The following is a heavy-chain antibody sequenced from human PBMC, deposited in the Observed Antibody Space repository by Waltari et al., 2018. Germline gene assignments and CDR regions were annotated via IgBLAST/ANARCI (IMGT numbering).Heavy chain of an antibody. Sequence: QVQLQQWGAGLLKPSETLSLTCAFYGGSFSGYFGSWNRQPPGRGREWSGEINHSGSTNYNPSLKSRVTISVDTSKNQFSLKLSSVTAADTAVYYCARERGYCSSTSCYYGYYYYYGMDVWGQGTTVTVSS. CDR1: GGSFSGYF. J-gene: IGHJ6*02. V-gene: IGHV4-34*01. CDR2: INHSGST. D-gene: IGHD2-2*01. CDR3: ARERGYCSSTSCYYGYYYYYGMDV.